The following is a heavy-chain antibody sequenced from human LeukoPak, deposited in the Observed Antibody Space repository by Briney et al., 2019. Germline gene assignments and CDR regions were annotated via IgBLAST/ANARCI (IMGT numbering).Heavy chain of an antibody. D-gene: IGHD4-17*01. J-gene: IGHJ4*02. Sequence: ASVKVSCKASGYTFIDYGVTWVRQAPGQGVEWMGWISANNGDTNYAQKFQGRVTMTTDTSTSTAYMEVRSLRSDDTAVYYCARAGAAVTTVFDCWGQGTLVTVSS. CDR3: ARAGAAVTTVFDC. V-gene: IGHV1-18*01. CDR1: GYTFIDYG. CDR2: ISANNGDT.